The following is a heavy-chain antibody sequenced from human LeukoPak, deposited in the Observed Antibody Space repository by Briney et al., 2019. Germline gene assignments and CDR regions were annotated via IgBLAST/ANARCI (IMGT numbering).Heavy chain of an antibody. CDR1: GFAFSSYA. CDR2: ISYDGSNK. D-gene: IGHD7-27*01. J-gene: IGHJ4*02. CDR3: ARDYSGNWGMNY. V-gene: IGHV3-30*04. Sequence: GGSLRLSCAASGFAFSSYAMHWVRQAPGKGLEWVAVISYDGSNKYYADSVKGRFTISRDNSKNTLFLQMNSLRAEDTAVYYCARDYSGNWGMNYWGQGTLVTVSS.